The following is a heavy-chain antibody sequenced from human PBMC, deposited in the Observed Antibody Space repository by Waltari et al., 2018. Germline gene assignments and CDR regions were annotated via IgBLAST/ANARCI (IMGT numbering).Heavy chain of an antibody. D-gene: IGHD2-15*01. CDR2: IYHSGST. CDR1: GYSISSGYY. V-gene: IGHV4-38-2*01. J-gene: IGHJ4*02. Sequence: QVQLQESGPGLVKPSETLSLTCAVSGYSISSGYYWGWIRQPPGKGLEWIGSIYHSGSTYYTPSLKSRVTISVETSKTKFYLKLSTVTAADTAVYYWASGGYCSGGSCRLIDYWGQGTLVTVSS. CDR3: ASGGYCSGGSCRLIDY.